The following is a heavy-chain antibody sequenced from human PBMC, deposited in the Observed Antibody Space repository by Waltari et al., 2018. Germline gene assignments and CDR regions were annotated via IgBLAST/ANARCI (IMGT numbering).Heavy chain of an antibody. V-gene: IGHV1-69*08. CDR3: ATNDYGDFCPGDY. J-gene: IGHJ4*02. Sequence: QVQLVQSGAEVKKPGSSVKVSCKASGGTFSSYAISWVRQAPGQGLEWMGRINPIVGTANYAQKFQGRVTMTDDTSTDTAYMELSSLRSEDTAVYYCATNDYGDFCPGDYWGQGTLVTVSS. D-gene: IGHD4-17*01. CDR1: GGTFSSYA. CDR2: INPIVGTA.